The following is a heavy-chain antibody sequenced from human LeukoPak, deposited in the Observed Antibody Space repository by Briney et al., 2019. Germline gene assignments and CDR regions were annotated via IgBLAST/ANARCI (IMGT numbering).Heavy chain of an antibody. V-gene: IGHV4-31*03. D-gene: IGHD4-17*01. CDR1: GGSISSSGYY. Sequence: SQTLSLTCTVSGGSISSSGYYWSWIRQHPGKGLEWIGYIYYSGSTYYNPSLKSRVTISVDTSKNQFSLKLSSVTAADTAVYYCARELSTVTTFDYWGQGTLVTVSS. CDR3: ARELSTVTTFDY. J-gene: IGHJ4*02. CDR2: IYYSGST.